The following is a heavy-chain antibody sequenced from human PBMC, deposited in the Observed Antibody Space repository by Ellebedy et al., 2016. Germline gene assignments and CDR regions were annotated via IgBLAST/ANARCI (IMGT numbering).Heavy chain of an antibody. CDR2: ISPSSITI. CDR3: ARGTGHFDY. J-gene: IGHJ4*02. V-gene: IGHV3-11*01. D-gene: IGHD1-1*01. CDR1: GFTFSDYY. Sequence: GGSLKISXAASGFTFSDYYISWIRQTPGKGLEWVTYISPSSITISYTDSVKGRFTISRDNAKNSLYLQLNSLRVEDTAVYFCARGTGHFDYWGQGTLVTVSS.